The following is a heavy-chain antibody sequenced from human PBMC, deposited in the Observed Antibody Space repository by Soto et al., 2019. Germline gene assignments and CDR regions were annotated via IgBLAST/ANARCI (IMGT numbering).Heavy chain of an antibody. Sequence: PSETLSLTCTVSGGSITSYYWNWIRQPPGEGLESIGYVYYSGFTSYNPSLKSRVTISVDTSKNQFSLKLTSVTAADTAVYFCARMAPSFCSETCYSEGVWIDHWGQGTLVTVS. J-gene: IGHJ4*02. CDR3: ARMAPSFCSETCYSEGVWIDH. CDR1: GGSITSYY. CDR2: VYYSGFT. V-gene: IGHV4-59*01. D-gene: IGHD2-15*01.